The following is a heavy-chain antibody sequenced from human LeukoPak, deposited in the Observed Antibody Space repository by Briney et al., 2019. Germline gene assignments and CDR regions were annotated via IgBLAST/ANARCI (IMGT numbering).Heavy chain of an antibody. CDR2: IQYDGRNK. J-gene: IGHJ4*02. D-gene: IGHD3-10*01. Sequence: GGSLRLSCAASGFTFSNYGMHWVRQAPGKGLEWVAFIQYDGRNKYYADSVKGRFTISRDNSNNTLYLQMNSLRAEDTAVYYCARAIRERDLFTMVRGTLIDYWGQGTLVTVSS. V-gene: IGHV3-30*02. CDR1: GFTFSNYG. CDR3: ARAIRERDLFTMVRGTLIDY.